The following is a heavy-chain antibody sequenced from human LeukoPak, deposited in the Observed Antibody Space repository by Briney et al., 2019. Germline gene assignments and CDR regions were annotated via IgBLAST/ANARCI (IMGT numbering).Heavy chain of an antibody. CDR2: IYYSGST. D-gene: IGHD3-10*01. Sequence: PSETLSVTCTVSGVSISSYYWSWIRQPPGKGLEWIGYIYYSGSTNYNPSLKSRVTISVDTSKNQFSLKLSSVTAADTAVYYCARGALNPSGSLHLAFDYWGQGTLVTVSS. CDR3: ARGALNPSGSLHLAFDY. V-gene: IGHV4-59*01. CDR1: GVSISSYY. J-gene: IGHJ4*02.